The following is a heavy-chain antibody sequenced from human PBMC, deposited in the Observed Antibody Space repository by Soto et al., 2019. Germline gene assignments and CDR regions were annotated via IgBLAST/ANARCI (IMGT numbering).Heavy chain of an antibody. Sequence: QVQLQESGPGLVKPSGTLSLTCAVSGGSISSSNWWSWVRQPPGKGLEWIGEIYHSGSTNYNPSLTSRVTTSVDKYTNQFYLKLSSVTAADTAVYYCARVSTTVTNWFDPWGQGTLVTVSS. V-gene: IGHV4-4*02. J-gene: IGHJ5*02. CDR2: IYHSGST. CDR3: ARVSTTVTNWFDP. CDR1: GGSISSSNW. D-gene: IGHD4-17*01.